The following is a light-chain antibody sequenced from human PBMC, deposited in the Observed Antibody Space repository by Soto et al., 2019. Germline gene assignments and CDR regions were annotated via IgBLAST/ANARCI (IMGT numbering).Light chain of an antibody. Sequence: QSALTQPASVSGSPGQSITISCTGTNSDVGSYDLVSWYQQHPGKAPKLMIYEVTKRPSGVSNRFSGSKSGNTASLTISGLQTEDEADYYCCSYAGSGTWVFGGGTKVTVL. CDR3: CSYAGSGTWV. CDR1: NSDVGSYDL. V-gene: IGLV2-23*02. J-gene: IGLJ3*02. CDR2: EVT.